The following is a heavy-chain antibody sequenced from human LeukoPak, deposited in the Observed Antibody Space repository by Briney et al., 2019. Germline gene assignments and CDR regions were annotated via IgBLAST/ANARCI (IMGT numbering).Heavy chain of an antibody. CDR3: TRGFGEFPL. CDR1: GGSISGYY. V-gene: IGHV4-59*08. J-gene: IGHJ4*02. Sequence: SGTLSLTCTVSGGSISGYYWTWIRQPPGKGLEWIGYIYYSGNTNYNPSLKSRVTISVDTSKNQFSLKLTSVTAADTAVYFCTRGFGEFPLWGQGTLVTVSS. CDR2: IYYSGNT. D-gene: IGHD3-10*01.